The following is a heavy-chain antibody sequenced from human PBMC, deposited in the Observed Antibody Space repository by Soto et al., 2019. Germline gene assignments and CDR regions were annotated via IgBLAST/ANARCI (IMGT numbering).Heavy chain of an antibody. CDR3: ASLAATSTDH. CDR1: GFTFSSYG. D-gene: IGHD6-25*01. Sequence: EVQLVESGGGLVQPGGSLRLSCAASGFTFSSYGLNWVRQAPGKGLEWVSYISSSSNTIYYADSVKGRFTISRDNAKNSLYLQMNSLRDEDTAVYFCASLAATSTDHWGEGSLVTVSS. CDR2: ISSSSNTI. V-gene: IGHV3-48*02. J-gene: IGHJ5*02.